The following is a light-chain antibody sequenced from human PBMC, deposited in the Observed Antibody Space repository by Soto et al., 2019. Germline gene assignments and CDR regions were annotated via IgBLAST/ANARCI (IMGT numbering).Light chain of an antibody. V-gene: IGLV2-14*01. Sequence: QSVLTQSASVSGSPGQSITISCTGSSSDVGGYNHVSWYQQHPGKAPKLMIYEVSNRPSGVSNRFSGSKSGNTASLTISGLQAEDEADYYCSSYAGSNHLVFGGGTKLTVL. CDR1: SSDVGGYNH. CDR3: SSYAGSNHLV. J-gene: IGLJ2*01. CDR2: EVS.